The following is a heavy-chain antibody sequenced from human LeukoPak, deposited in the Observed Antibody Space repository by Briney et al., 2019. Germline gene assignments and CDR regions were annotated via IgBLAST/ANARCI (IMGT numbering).Heavy chain of an antibody. Sequence: GGSPRLSCEVSGFTFSTYSMNWVRQAPGKGLEWVSSISSSGSTIYYADSVKGRFTISRDNAKNSLYLQMNSLRAEDTAVYYCARVGADIVATIKNYYYMDVWGKGTTVTVSS. V-gene: IGHV3-48*04. CDR2: ISSSGSTI. D-gene: IGHD5-12*01. CDR1: GFTFSTYS. CDR3: ARVGADIVATIKNYYYMDV. J-gene: IGHJ6*03.